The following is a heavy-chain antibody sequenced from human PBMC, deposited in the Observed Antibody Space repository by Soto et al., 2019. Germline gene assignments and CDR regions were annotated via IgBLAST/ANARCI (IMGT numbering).Heavy chain of an antibody. CDR3: GKIGTEDGIRGSVPVLAV. CDR1: GFTFSNHG. J-gene: IGHJ6*02. D-gene: IGHD1-26*01. V-gene: IGHV3-30*18. Sequence: PWGPHRLSYAASGFTFSNHGMHWVSKAPGKGLEWVAVISYDGSNKYYADSVKGRFTISRDNSKNTLYLQMNSLRAEDTAFFFCGKIGTEDGIRGSVPVLAVWGQGTTVPGS. CDR2: ISYDGSNK.